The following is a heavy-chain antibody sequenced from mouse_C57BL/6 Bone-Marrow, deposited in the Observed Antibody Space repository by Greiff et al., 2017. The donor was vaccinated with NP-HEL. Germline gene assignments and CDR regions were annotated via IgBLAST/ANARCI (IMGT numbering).Heavy chain of an antibody. Sequence: VQLKQPGAELVKPGASVKMSCKASGYTFTSYWITWVKQRPGQGLEWIGDIYPGSGSTNYNEKFKSKATLTVDTSSSTAYMQLSSLTSEDSAVYYCARERAITTVVADYWGQGTTLTVSS. CDR2: IYPGSGST. D-gene: IGHD1-1*01. CDR3: ARERAITTVVADY. CDR1: GYTFTSYW. J-gene: IGHJ2*01. V-gene: IGHV1-55*01.